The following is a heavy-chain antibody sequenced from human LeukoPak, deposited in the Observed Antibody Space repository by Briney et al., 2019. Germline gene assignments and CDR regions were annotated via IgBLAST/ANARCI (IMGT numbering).Heavy chain of an antibody. D-gene: IGHD3-22*01. V-gene: IGHV3-21*01. CDR3: AREGHYYDSSGYH. CDR2: ISSSSSYI. CDR1: GFTFSSYS. Sequence: TGGSLRLSCAASGFTFSSYSMNWVRQAPGKGLEWVSSISSSSSYIYYADSVKGRFTISRDNAKNSLYLKMNSLRAEATAVYYCAREGHYYDSSGYHWGQGTLVTVSS. J-gene: IGHJ4*02.